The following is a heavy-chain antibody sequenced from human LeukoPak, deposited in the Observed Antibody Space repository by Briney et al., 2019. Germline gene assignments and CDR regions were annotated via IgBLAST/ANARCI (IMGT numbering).Heavy chain of an antibody. CDR3: AKDRNVVATTDSWFDP. J-gene: IGHJ5*02. CDR1: GFTFDDYA. D-gene: IGHD5-12*01. V-gene: IGHV3-9*03. CDR2: INWNSGSI. Sequence: GGSLRLSCAASGFTFDDYAMHWVRQAPGKGLEWVSGINWNSGSIDYADSVKGRFSISRDNAKNSLYLQMNSLRAEDMALYYCAKDRNVVATTDSWFDPWGQGTLVTVSS.